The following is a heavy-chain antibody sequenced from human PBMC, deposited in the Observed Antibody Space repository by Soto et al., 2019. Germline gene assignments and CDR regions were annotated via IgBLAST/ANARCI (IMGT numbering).Heavy chain of an antibody. CDR1: GGSISSYY. Sequence: QVQLQESGPGLVKPSETLSLTCTVSGGSISSYYWSWIRQPPGKGLERIGYIYYSGSTNYNPSLKSRVTISVDTSKNQFSLKLSSVTAADTAVYYCARGDGYNWGYYFDYWGQGTLVTVSS. V-gene: IGHV4-59*01. CDR2: IYYSGST. J-gene: IGHJ4*02. CDR3: ARGDGYNWGYYFDY. D-gene: IGHD5-12*01.